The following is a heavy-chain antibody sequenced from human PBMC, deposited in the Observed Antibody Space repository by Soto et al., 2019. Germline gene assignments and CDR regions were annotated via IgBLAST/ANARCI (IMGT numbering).Heavy chain of an antibody. CDR1: GYTLTELS. J-gene: IGHJ4*02. D-gene: IGHD6-6*01. Sequence: ASVKVSCKVSGYTLTELSMHWVRQAPGKGLEWMGGFDPEDGKTIYAQRFQGRVTMTEDTSTDTAYMELSSLRSEDTAVYYCLTRTVLYSSSAEWLNDYWGQGTLVTVSS. V-gene: IGHV1-24*01. CDR2: FDPEDGKT. CDR3: LTRTVLYSSSAEWLNDY.